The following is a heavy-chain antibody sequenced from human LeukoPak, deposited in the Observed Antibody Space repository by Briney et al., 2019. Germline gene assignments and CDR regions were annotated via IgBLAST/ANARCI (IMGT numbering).Heavy chain of an antibody. J-gene: IGHJ3*02. V-gene: IGHV4-59*01. D-gene: IGHD3-10*01. Sequence: PSETLSLTCTVSGASITNYYWSWIRQPPGKGLEWIGYIYYSGSTNYNPSLNSRVTISIDKSNNQFSLKVNSVTAADTAVYYCARDRGHLDGFDIWGQGTMVTVSS. CDR2: IYYSGST. CDR1: GASITNYY. CDR3: ARDRGHLDGFDI.